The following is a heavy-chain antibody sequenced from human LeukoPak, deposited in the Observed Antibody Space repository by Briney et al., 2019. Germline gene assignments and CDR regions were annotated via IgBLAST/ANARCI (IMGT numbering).Heavy chain of an antibody. CDR3: AKDGVSSSVWAFDI. D-gene: IGHD3-10*01. Sequence: PGGSLRLSCAASGFTFSSYAMHWVRQAPGKGLEWVAVISYDGSNKYYADSVKGRFVISRDNSRNTLYLYMNSLRPEDSAVYYCAKDGVSSSVWAFDIWGQGTMVTVSS. J-gene: IGHJ3*02. V-gene: IGHV3-30*09. CDR2: ISYDGSNK. CDR1: GFTFSSYA.